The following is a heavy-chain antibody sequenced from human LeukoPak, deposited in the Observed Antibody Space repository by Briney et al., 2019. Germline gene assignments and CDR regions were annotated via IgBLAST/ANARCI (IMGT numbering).Heavy chain of an antibody. J-gene: IGHJ4*02. D-gene: IGHD3-22*01. CDR2: ISVYNGVT. V-gene: IGHV1-18*01. CDR3: ARSASSSGYYLPFDY. CDR1: GYTFANYG. Sequence: ASVKVSCKASGYTFANYGIGWVRQAPGQGLEWMGWISVYNGVTNYAQKVRGRVTMTIDTSTNTAYMELGSLRSDDTAVYYCARSASSSGYYLPFDYWGQGSPATVSA.